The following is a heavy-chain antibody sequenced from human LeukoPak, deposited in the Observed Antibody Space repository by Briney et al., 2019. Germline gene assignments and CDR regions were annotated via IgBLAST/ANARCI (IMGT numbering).Heavy chain of an antibody. CDR1: GFTFSTYA. J-gene: IGHJ4*02. Sequence: GGSLRLSCAASGFTFSTYAMSWVRQAPGKGLGWVSGISGSGSNTYYADSEKGRFTISRDNSKDTLYLQMNSLRAEDTAIYYCVKLRTGTATNFDYWGQGTLVTVSS. CDR3: VKLRTGTATNFDY. V-gene: IGHV3-23*01. D-gene: IGHD1-1*01. CDR2: ISGSGSNT.